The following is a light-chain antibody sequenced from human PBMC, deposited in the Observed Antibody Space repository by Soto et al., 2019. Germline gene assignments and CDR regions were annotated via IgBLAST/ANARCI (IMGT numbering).Light chain of an antibody. V-gene: IGKV3-15*01. CDR1: QSVSSN. CDR2: GAS. J-gene: IGKJ1*01. CDR3: QQYNNWPHWT. Sequence: IGMTQSPATLSVTPGERATLSCRASQSVSSNLAWYQQKPGQAPRLLIYGASTRATGIPARFSGRGSGTEFTLTISSLQFEDFAVYYCQQYNNWPHWTFGQGTKVDIK.